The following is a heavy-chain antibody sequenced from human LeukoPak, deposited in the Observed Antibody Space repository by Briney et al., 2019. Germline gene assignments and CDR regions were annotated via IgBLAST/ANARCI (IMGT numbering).Heavy chain of an antibody. CDR3: ARVPSTKTLYYYYMDV. V-gene: IGHV4-38-2*02. D-gene: IGHD2-2*01. Sequence: PSETLSLTCTVSGYSISSGYYWGWIRRPPGKGLEWIGSIYHSGSTYYNPSLKSRVTTSVDTSKNQFSLKLSSVTAADTAVYYCARVPSTKTLYYYYMDVWGKGTTVTVSS. J-gene: IGHJ6*03. CDR2: IYHSGST. CDR1: GYSISSGYY.